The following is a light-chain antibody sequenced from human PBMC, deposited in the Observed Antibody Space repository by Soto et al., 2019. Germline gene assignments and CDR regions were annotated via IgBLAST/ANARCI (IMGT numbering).Light chain of an antibody. V-gene: IGKV1-5*01. J-gene: IGKJ1*01. CDR2: DAS. CDR3: QQYSVYWT. Sequence: DIQMTQSPSTLSASVGDRVTITCRASQSISTWLAWYQQEPGKAPKLLIYDASTLESGVPSRFSGSGSGTEFTLPISSLQPDDFATYYCQQYSVYWTFGQGTKVEI. CDR1: QSISTW.